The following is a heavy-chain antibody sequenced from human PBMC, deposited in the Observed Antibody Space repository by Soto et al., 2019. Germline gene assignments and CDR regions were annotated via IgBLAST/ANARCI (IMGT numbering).Heavy chain of an antibody. D-gene: IGHD3-22*01. J-gene: IGHJ3*02. Sequence: EVQLLESGGGLVQPGGSLRLSCAASGFTFSSYAMSWVRQAPGKGLEWVSVIGTAGDPYYPGSVKGRFTISRENAKNSLYLQMNSLRAGDTAVYYCARGTRHYYYDSSGYAPDAFDIWGQGTMVTVSS. CDR3: ARGTRHYYYDSSGYAPDAFDI. CDR1: GFTFSSYA. V-gene: IGHV3-13*05. CDR2: IGTAGDP.